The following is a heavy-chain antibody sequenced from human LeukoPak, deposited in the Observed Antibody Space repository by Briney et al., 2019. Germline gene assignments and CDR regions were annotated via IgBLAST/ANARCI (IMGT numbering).Heavy chain of an antibody. CDR2: IIPILGIA. CDR1: GGTFSSYA. CDR3: ASGPRGAVAGFDY. Sequence: ASVKVSCTASGGTFSSYAISWVRQAPGQGLEWMGRIIPILGIANYAQKFQGRVTITADKSTSTAYMELSSLRSEDTAVYYCASGPRGAVAGFDYWGQGTLVTVSS. D-gene: IGHD6-19*01. J-gene: IGHJ4*02. V-gene: IGHV1-69*04.